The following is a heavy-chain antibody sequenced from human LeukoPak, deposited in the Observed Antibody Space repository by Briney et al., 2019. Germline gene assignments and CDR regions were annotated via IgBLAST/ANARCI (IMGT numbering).Heavy chain of an antibody. CDR3: ALGGDRVVVPAAIQDDYYGMDV. CDR1: GYTFTSYD. Sequence: ASVKVSCKAPGYTFTSYDTNWVRRATGQGFGWMGWMILVSVNTGSAQKFQGRATITRNTSISTAYMEQSSLRSEDTAVYYCALGGDRVVVPAAIQDDYYGMDVWGQGTPVTVSS. D-gene: IGHD2-2*02. V-gene: IGHV1-8*01. CDR2: MILVSVNT. J-gene: IGHJ6*02.